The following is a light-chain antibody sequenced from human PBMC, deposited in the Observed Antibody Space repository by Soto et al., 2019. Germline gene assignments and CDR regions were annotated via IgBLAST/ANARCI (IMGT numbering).Light chain of an antibody. Sequence: EIVLTPSPGTLSLSPGESAALSCRASQSVTRNYLVWYRQKPGQAPRLLIYAISSRAAGIPDRFNGTESGTDFTLPITRMVPQECEIYHFLEPRNSPWTFGQGTRV. V-gene: IGKV3D-20*02. CDR1: QSVTRNY. CDR2: AIS. J-gene: IGKJ1*01. CDR3: LEPRNSPWT.